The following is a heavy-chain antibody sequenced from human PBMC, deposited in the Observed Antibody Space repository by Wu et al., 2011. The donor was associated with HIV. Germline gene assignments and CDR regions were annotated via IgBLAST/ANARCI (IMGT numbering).Heavy chain of an antibody. CDR2: INPNSGGT. CDR3: ASAGFYSNPFRYYYYYMDV. Sequence: QVQLVQSGAEVKKPGASVKVSCKASGYTFTGYYMHWVRQAPGQGLEWMGWINPNSGGTNYAQKFQGRVTMTRDTSISTAYMELSRLRSDDTAVYYCASAGFYSNPFRYYYYYMDVWGKGTTVTVSS. D-gene: IGHD4-11*01. J-gene: IGHJ6*03. V-gene: IGHV1-2*02. CDR1: GYTFTGYY.